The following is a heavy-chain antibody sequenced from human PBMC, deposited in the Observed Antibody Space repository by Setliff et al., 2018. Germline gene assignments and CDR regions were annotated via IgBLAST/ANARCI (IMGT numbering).Heavy chain of an antibody. CDR1: GDSISSSHFY. V-gene: IGHV4-30-4*08. CDR3: ARALPFWSGYYMFAYYFDY. Sequence: SETLSLTCNVSGDSISSSHFYWSWIRQHPGKGLEWIGYIYYSGSTHYNPSLKSRVTISVDTSKNQFSLKLSAVTAADTAVYYCARALPFWSGYYMFAYYFDYWGQGTLVTVSS. J-gene: IGHJ4*02. D-gene: IGHD3-3*01. CDR2: IYYSGST.